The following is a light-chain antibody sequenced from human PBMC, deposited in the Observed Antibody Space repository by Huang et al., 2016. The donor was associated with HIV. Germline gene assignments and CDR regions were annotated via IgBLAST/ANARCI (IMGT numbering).Light chain of an antibody. CDR2: GAS. V-gene: IGKV3-15*01. CDR3: QQYNNWPIT. J-gene: IGKJ5*01. Sequence: EIVMTQSPATLSVSPGEREILSCRASQSVSSDLAWYQQKPGQAPRLLIYGASTRATGIPARFSGSGSVREFTLTISSLQSEDFAVYYCQQYNNWPITFGQGTRLEIK. CDR1: QSVSSD.